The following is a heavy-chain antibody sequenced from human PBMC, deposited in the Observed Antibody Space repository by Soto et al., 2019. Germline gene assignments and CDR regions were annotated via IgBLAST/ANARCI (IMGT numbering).Heavy chain of an antibody. D-gene: IGHD3-22*01. J-gene: IGHJ4*02. CDR1: GGSFSGYY. V-gene: IGHV4-34*01. CDR2: INHSGST. CDR3: ARVQLKGRNYDSSGYTPDY. Sequence: PSETLSLTCAVYGGSFSGYYWSWIRQPPGKGLEWIGEINHSGSTNYNPSLKSRVTISVDTSKNQFSLKLSSVTAADTAVYYCARVQLKGRNYDSSGYTPDYCGQGTLVTVSS.